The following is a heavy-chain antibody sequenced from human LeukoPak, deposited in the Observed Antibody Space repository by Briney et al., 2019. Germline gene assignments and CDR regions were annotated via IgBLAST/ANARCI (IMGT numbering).Heavy chain of an antibody. CDR1: GYTFIHYF. D-gene: IGHD7-27*01. J-gene: IGHJ4*02. CDR2: INSNSGGT. CDR3: ARDLSSTSNWELDY. Sequence: AAVEVSCKASGYTFIHYFIHWVRQAPGQGLEWMGRINSNSGGTEYTQKFQGRVTMTRDTSITTVYMELSSLTSDDTAVYYCARDLSSTSNWELDYWGQGTLVTVSS. V-gene: IGHV1-2*06.